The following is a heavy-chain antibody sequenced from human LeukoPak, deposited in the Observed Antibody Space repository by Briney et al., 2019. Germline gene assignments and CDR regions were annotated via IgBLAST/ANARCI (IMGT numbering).Heavy chain of an antibody. CDR1: GFTFGAHS. J-gene: IGHJ4*02. Sequence: GGSLRLSCTGSGFTFGAHSMAWVRQAPGKGLVWVARIDSDGTLTSYADSVKGRFTISRDNAKNTVYLQMNSLRAEDTAIYYCARNIGSDWGQGTLVTVSS. CDR2: IDSDGTLT. D-gene: IGHD2/OR15-2a*01. CDR3: ARNIGSD. V-gene: IGHV3-74*01.